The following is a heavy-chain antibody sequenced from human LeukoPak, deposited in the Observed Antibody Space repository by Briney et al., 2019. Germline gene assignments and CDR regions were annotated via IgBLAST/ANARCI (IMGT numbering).Heavy chain of an antibody. Sequence: ASVKVSCKASGYTFTGYYMHWVRLAPGQGLEWMGRINPNSGGTNYALKFQGRVTMTWDTSISTAYMELSRLRSDDTAVYYCASLYGSGSYFDYWGQGTLVTVSS. CDR1: GYTFTGYY. J-gene: IGHJ4*02. D-gene: IGHD3-10*01. CDR2: INPNSGGT. V-gene: IGHV1-2*06. CDR3: ASLYGSGSYFDY.